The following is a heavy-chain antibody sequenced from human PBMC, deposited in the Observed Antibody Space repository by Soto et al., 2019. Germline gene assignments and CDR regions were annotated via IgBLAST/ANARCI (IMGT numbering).Heavy chain of an antibody. Sequence: PGGSLRLSCAASGFTFSDYYMSWIRQAPGKGLEWVSYISSSGSTIYYADSVKGRFTISRDNAKNSLYLQMNSLRAEDTAVYYCARVLYSSGWYQNSPNWFDPWGQGTLVTVSS. CDR3: ARVLYSSGWYQNSPNWFDP. D-gene: IGHD6-19*01. V-gene: IGHV3-11*01. CDR2: ISSSGSTI. J-gene: IGHJ5*02. CDR1: GFTFSDYY.